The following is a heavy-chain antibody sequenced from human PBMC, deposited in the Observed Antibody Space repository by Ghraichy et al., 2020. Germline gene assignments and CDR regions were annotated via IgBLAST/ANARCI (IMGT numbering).Heavy chain of an antibody. J-gene: IGHJ2*01. V-gene: IGHV3-30*18. CDR1: GFRLNTYG. D-gene: IGHD6-19*01. CDR2: ISYDGSSV. Sequence: GGSLRLSCEASGFRLNTYGMFWVRQAPGKGLEWVSLISYDGSSVYYANSVKGRFTISRDDSQNTLYLQMNNLKVEDTAVYFCAKDLEGSGWYFDVWGRGTLVTVSS. CDR3: AKDLEGSGWYFDV.